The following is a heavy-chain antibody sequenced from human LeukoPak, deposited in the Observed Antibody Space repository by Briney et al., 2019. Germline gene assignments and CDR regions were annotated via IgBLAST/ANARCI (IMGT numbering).Heavy chain of an antibody. V-gene: IGHV3-7*01. J-gene: IGHJ4*02. Sequence: QAGGSLRLSCVASGFTFGKYWMSWVRQAPGKGLEWVANIKLDGSEKNYVDSVKGRFTISRDNTKNSLYLQMNSLRAEDTAVYYCARDKSYGDSTDYWGQGTLVTVSS. CDR1: GFTFGKYW. D-gene: IGHD4-17*01. CDR3: ARDKSYGDSTDY. CDR2: IKLDGSEK.